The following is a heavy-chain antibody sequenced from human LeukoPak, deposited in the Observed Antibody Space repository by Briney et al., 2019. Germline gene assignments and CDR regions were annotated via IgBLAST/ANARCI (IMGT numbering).Heavy chain of an antibody. CDR1: GFTFSTSA. J-gene: IGHJ4*02. CDR3: AGGYSFGFAS. Sequence: GGSLRLSCAASGFTFSTSAMHWVRQAPGKGLEWVAFIKFDGSNKYYADSVKGRFTISRDNSKNTPYLQMNTLRAEDTAVYYCAGGYSFGFASWGQGTLVAVSP. D-gene: IGHD5-18*01. CDR2: IKFDGSNK. V-gene: IGHV3-30*02.